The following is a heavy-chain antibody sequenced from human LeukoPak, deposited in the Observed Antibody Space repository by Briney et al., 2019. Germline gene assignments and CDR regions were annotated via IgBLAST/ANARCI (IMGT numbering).Heavy chain of an antibody. CDR2: ISWDGGST. D-gene: IGHD3-3*01. CDR3: AKDTIPPHARYDFLGYMDV. Sequence: GGSLRLSCAASGFTFDDYTMHWVRQAPGGGLEWVSLISWDGGSTYYADSVKGRFTISRDNSKNSLYLQMNSLRTEDTALYYCAKDTIPPHARYDFLGYMDVWGKGTTVTVSS. J-gene: IGHJ6*03. V-gene: IGHV3-43*01. CDR1: GFTFDDYT.